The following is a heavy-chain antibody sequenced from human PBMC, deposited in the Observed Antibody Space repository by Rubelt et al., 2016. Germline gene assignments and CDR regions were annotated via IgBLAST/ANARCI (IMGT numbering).Heavy chain of an antibody. Sequence: GKGLEWVAVISYDGNIENYADSVRGRLTISRDQSKKTLYLQMSSLRNDDTAVYYCARALLLNSNWYYFDYWGQGTLVTVSS. CDR2: ISYDGNIE. D-gene: IGHD6-13*01. CDR3: ARALLLNSNWYYFDY. J-gene: IGHJ4*02. V-gene: IGHV3-30*04.